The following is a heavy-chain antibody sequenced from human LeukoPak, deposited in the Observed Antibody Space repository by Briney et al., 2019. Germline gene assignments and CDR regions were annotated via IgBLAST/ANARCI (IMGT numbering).Heavy chain of an antibody. V-gene: IGHV3-23*01. CDR3: AKSLVWVVVPAAMMN. CDR2: ISGSGGST. CDR1: GFTFSSYV. D-gene: IGHD2-2*01. J-gene: IGHJ4*02. Sequence: GWSLRLSCAASGFTFSSYVMSWVRQAPGKGLEWVSAISGSGGSTYYADSVKGRFTISRDNSKNTLYLQMNSLRAEDTAVYYCAKSLVWVVVPAAMMNWGQGTLVTVSS.